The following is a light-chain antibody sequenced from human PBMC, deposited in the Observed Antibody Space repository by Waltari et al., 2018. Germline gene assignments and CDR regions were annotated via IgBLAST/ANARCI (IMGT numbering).Light chain of an antibody. CDR2: DAS. CDR1: QSSRSS. J-gene: IGKJ1*01. Sequence: DIQMTQSPSTLSASVVDRLTITCRASQSSRSSLAWYQQKPGKAPKVLIYDASTLERGVPSRFSGSGSGTEFTLTISSLQPDDSATYYCQRYNGRSGTFGQGTKVEIK. V-gene: IGKV1-5*01. CDR3: QRYNGRSGT.